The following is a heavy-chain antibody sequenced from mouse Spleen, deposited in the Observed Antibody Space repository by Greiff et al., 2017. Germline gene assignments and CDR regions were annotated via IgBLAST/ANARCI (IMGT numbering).Heavy chain of an antibody. CDR1: GYTFTDYN. CDR3: ARQLGLPLAY. CDR2: INPNNGGT. V-gene: IGHV1-22*01. D-gene: IGHD3-1*01. Sequence: VQLKESGPELVKPGASVKMSCKASGYTFTDYNMHWVKQSHGKSLEWIGYINPNNGGTSYNQKFKGKATLTVNKSSSTAYMELRSLTSEDSAVYYCARQLGLPLAYWGQGTLVTVSA. J-gene: IGHJ3*01.